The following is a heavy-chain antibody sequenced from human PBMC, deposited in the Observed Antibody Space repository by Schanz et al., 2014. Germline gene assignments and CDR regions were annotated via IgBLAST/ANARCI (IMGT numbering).Heavy chain of an antibody. J-gene: IGHJ6*02. CDR3: ARDHPHRGVTGYYNDV. CDR1: GFTFSAYG. D-gene: IGHD3-9*01. V-gene: IGHV3-NL1*01. Sequence: QVQLVESGGGVVQPGRSLRLSCAASGFTFSAYGMHWVRQAPGKGLQWVSVIYSGGDTYYADSVKGRFTISRDNAKNSLYLQMNSLRDEDTAVYYCARDHPHRGVTGYYNDVWGQGTSVTVSS. CDR2: IYSGGDT.